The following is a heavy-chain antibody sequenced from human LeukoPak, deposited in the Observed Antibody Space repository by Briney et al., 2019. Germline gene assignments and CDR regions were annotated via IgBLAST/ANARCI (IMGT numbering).Heavy chain of an antibody. CDR2: INWNGGSI. Sequence: GGSLRLSCAASGFTFDKYGMSWVRQSPEKGLEWVAGINWNGGSIHYADSVKGRFTISRDNGKNSLYLQMNSLRAEDTAVYYCARVLRYCSGGNCYSGGLGYMDVWGKGTTVTISS. J-gene: IGHJ6*03. CDR3: ARVLRYCSGGNCYSGGLGYMDV. V-gene: IGHV3-20*04. D-gene: IGHD2-15*01. CDR1: GFTFDKYG.